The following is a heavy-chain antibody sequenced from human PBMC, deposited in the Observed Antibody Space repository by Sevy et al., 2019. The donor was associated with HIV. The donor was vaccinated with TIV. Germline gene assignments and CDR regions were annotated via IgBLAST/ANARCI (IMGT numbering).Heavy chain of an antibody. V-gene: IGHV4-59*08. CDR1: GGSISSSY. Sequence: SETLSLTCTVTGGSISSSYWSWIRQPPGKGLEGIGNIFESGSTNYNPSLKSRVTISLDTSKSHYCLNLNSATAADTAVYYCARHGAYGDYVPNDPPLDYWGRGILVTVS. J-gene: IGHJ4*01. CDR3: ARHGAYGDYVPNDPPLDY. D-gene: IGHD4-17*01. CDR2: IFESGST.